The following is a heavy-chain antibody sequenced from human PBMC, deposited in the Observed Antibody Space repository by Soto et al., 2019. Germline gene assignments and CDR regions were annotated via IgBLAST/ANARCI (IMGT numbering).Heavy chain of an antibody. CDR3: AMRYGDGFDY. CDR2: IYYSGST. Sequence: QVQLQESGPGLVKPSETLSLTCTVSGGSISSYYWSWIRQPPGKGLEWIGYIYYSGSTNYNPSLKSRVTKAVYTSKQQFSLRLSAVTAADTAVYYCAMRYGDGFDYWGQVNLVTVSS. V-gene: IGHV4-59*08. D-gene: IGHD4-17*01. CDR1: GGSISSYY. J-gene: IGHJ4*02.